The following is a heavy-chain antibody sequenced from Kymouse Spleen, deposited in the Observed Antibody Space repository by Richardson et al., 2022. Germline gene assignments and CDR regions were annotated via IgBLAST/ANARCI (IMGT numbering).Heavy chain of an antibody. Sequence: QVQLQQWGAGLLKPSETLSLTCAVYGGSFSGYYWSWIRQPPGKGLEWIGEINHSGSTNYNPSLKSRVTISVDTSKNQFSLKLSSVTAADTAVYYCARGGITGTRDYWGQGTLVTVSS. D-gene: IGHD1-7*01. CDR3: ARGGITGTRDY. V-gene: IGHV4-34*01. CDR1: GGSFSGYY. CDR2: INHSGST. J-gene: IGHJ4*02.